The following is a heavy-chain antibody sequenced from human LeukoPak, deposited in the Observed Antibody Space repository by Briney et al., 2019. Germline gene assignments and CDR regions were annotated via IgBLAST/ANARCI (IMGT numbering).Heavy chain of an antibody. V-gene: IGHV3-23*01. CDR3: ARERGLVVVSSFDY. CDR1: GFTFSSYA. J-gene: IGHJ4*02. D-gene: IGHD2-21*01. CDR2: MSGPGGTT. Sequence: GGSLRLSCAASGFTFSSYAMSWVRQAPGKGLEWVSGMSGPGGTTYYADSVKGRFTISRDNSQNTLYLQMNNLRAEDTAVYYCARERGLVVVSSFDYWGQGTLVTVSS.